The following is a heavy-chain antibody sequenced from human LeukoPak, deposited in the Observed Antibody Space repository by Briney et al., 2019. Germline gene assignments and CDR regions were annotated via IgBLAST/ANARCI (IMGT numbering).Heavy chain of an antibody. J-gene: IGHJ6*03. V-gene: IGHV3-15*01. CDR1: GFTFSNAW. D-gene: IGHD2-21*01. Sequence: SGGSLRLSCAASGFTFSNAWMSWVRQAPGKGLEWVGRIKSKTDGGTTDYAAPVKGRFTISRDDSKNTLYLQMNSLKTEDTAVYYCTTDTYDSLPPHYYYYYMDVWGKGTTVTVSS. CDR3: TTDTYDSLPPHYYYYYMDV. CDR2: IKSKTDGGTT.